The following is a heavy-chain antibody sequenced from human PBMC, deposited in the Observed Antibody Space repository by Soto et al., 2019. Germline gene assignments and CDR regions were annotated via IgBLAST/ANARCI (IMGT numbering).Heavy chain of an antibody. CDR1: GYTFTSYG. Sequence: ASVTVSCKPSGYTFTSYGITWARQAPGQGLEWMGWISAYNGNTNYAQKFQGRVTMTTDTSTSTAYMELRSLGSDDTAVYYCASGWFGEFVYQFDYWGQGTLVTVSS. J-gene: IGHJ4*02. V-gene: IGHV1-18*01. D-gene: IGHD3-10*01. CDR2: ISAYNGNT. CDR3: ASGWFGEFVYQFDY.